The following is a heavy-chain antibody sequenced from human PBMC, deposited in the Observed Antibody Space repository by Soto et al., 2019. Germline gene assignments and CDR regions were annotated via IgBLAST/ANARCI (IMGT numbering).Heavy chain of an antibody. D-gene: IGHD3-16*01. V-gene: IGHV4-39*01. CDR2: IYYSGST. Sequence: PSETPSLTCTVSGGSISSSSYYWGWIRQPPGKGLEWIGSIYYSGSTYYNPSLKSRVTISVDTSKNQFSLKLSSVTAADAAVYYCARWGRGIDYWGQGTLVTVSS. J-gene: IGHJ4*02. CDR3: ARWGRGIDY. CDR1: GGSISSSSYY.